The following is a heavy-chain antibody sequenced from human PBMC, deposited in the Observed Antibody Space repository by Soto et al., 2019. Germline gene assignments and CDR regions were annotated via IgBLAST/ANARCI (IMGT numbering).Heavy chain of an antibody. CDR1: GGSITTGGSY. D-gene: IGHD2-2*02. J-gene: IGHJ4*02. CDR2: IYHSGNT. Sequence: SETLSLTCTVSGGSITTGGSYWSWIRQHPGKGLEWIGNIYHSGNTYYNPSLKSRLTISVDTSRNHFSLMVDSVTAADTAVYYCARARFQVLYGKPYFDSWGQGTLVTVSS. V-gene: IGHV4-31*03. CDR3: ARARFQVLYGKPYFDS.